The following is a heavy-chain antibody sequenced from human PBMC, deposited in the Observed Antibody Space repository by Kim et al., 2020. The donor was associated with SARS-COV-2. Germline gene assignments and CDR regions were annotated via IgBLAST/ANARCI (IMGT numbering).Heavy chain of an antibody. V-gene: IGHV4-59*13. CDR2: IYYSGST. J-gene: IGHJ5*02. CDR1: GGSISSYY. CDR3: ARTPVPAATRGWFDP. D-gene: IGHD2-2*01. Sequence: SETLSLTCTVSGGSISSYYWSWIRQPPGKGLEWIGYIYYSGSTNYNPSLKSRVTISVDTSKNQFSLKLSSVTAADTAVYYCARTPVPAATRGWFDPWGQGTLVTVSS.